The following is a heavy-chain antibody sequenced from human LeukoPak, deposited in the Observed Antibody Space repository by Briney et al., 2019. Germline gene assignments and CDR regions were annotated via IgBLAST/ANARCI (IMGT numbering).Heavy chain of an antibody. CDR2: IYYSGST. J-gene: IGHJ4*02. CDR3: ARYSGYGTFDY. Sequence: SETLSLTCTVSGGSISSYYWSWIRQPPGKGLEWIGYIYYSGSTNYNPSLKSRVTISVDTSKNQFSLKLSSVTAADTAVYYCARYSGYGTFDYWGQGTLVTVSS. CDR1: GGSISSYY. D-gene: IGHD5-12*01. V-gene: IGHV4-59*01.